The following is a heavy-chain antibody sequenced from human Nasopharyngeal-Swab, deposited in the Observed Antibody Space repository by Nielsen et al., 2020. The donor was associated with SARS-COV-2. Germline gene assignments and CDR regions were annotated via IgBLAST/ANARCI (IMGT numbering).Heavy chain of an antibody. J-gene: IGHJ4*02. CDR1: GGSISSSDYY. CDR2: MHYRGST. D-gene: IGHD3-10*01. Sequence: SETLSLTCTVSGGSISSSDYYWGWIRQPSGKGLEWIGSMHYRGSTYSNPTLKSRVTLSVDTSKNQFSLRLSSVTAADTALYYCARLFSKHNSGSYYGGYFDYWGQGTLVTVSS. V-gene: IGHV4-39*01. CDR3: ARLFSKHNSGSYYGGYFDY.